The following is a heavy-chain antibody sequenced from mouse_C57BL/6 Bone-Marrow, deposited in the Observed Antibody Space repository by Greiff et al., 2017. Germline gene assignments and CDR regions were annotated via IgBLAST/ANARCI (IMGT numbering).Heavy chain of an antibody. V-gene: IGHV2-5*01. CDR1: GFSLTSYG. CDR3: AKTDYINYHFAY. Sequence: VKLMESGPGLVQPSQSLSITCTVSGFSLTSYGVHWVRQSPGKGLEWLGVIWRGGSTDYNAAFMSRLSITKDNSKSQVFFKMNSLQADDTAIYYCAKTDYINYHFAYWGQGTLVTVSA. CDR2: IWRGGST. J-gene: IGHJ3*01. D-gene: IGHD2-5*01.